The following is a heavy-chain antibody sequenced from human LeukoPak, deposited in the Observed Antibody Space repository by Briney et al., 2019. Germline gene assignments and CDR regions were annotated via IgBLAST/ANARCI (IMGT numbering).Heavy chain of an antibody. V-gene: IGHV5-51*01. CDR2: VYPGDSDT. CDR1: GYSFTSYW. Sequence: GESLKISCKGSGYSFTSYWIAWVRHMPGKGLEWMGIVYPGDSDTRYSPSFQGQVTISADKSISTAYLQWSSLKASDTAMYYCVTYQVTTPGGRLDYWGQGTLVTVSS. D-gene: IGHD4-17*01. J-gene: IGHJ4*02. CDR3: VTYQVTTPGGRLDY.